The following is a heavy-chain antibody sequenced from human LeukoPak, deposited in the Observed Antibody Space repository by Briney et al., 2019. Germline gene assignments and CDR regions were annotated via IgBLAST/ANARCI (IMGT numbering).Heavy chain of an antibody. Sequence: ASVKVSCKASGYTFTGYYMHWVRQAPGQGLEWMEWINPNSGGTNYAQKFQGRVTMTRDTSISTAYMELSRLRSDDTAVYYCARDAHLYSSGPSWFDPWGQGTLVTVSS. CDR2: INPNSGGT. D-gene: IGHD6-19*01. CDR1: GYTFTGYY. J-gene: IGHJ5*02. V-gene: IGHV1-2*02. CDR3: ARDAHLYSSGPSWFDP.